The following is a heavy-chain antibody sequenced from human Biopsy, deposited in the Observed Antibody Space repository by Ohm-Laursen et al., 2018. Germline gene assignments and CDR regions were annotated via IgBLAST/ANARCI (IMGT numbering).Heavy chain of an antibody. CDR1: SGSISSYY. D-gene: IGHD6-19*01. J-gene: IGHJ4*02. V-gene: IGHV4-59*08. CDR2: ISYSGNT. Sequence: SETLSLTCTVSSGSISSYYWSWIRQPPGKGLEWIGYISYSGNTNYNPSLKSRVTMSVDTSKNQFSLKVYSVTAADTAIYYCATTTMDTSGWYENYFDSWGQGARVTVSS. CDR3: ATTTMDTSGWYENYFDS.